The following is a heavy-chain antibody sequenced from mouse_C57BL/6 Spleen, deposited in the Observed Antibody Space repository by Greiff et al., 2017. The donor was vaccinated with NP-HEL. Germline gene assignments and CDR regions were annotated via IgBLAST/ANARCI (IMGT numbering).Heavy chain of an antibody. CDR2: IYPRSGNT. Sequence: QVQLQQSGAELARPGASVKLSCKASGYTFTSYGISWVKQRTGQGLEWIGEIYPRSGNTYYNDKFKGKATLTADKSSSTAYMELRSLTYEDTAVYFCARGESRYAMDYWGQGTSVTVSS. J-gene: IGHJ4*01. V-gene: IGHV1-81*01. CDR3: ARGESRYAMDY. CDR1: GYTFTSYG.